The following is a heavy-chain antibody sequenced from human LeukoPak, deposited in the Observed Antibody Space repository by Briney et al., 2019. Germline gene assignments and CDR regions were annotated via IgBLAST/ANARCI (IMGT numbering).Heavy chain of an antibody. D-gene: IGHD1-7*01. Sequence: GASVTVSCKASGYTFTSYYMHWVRQAPGQGLEWMGIINPSGGSTSYAQKFQGRVTMTRDTSTSTVYMELSSLRSEDTAVYCCASNWNYSFGWFDPWGQGTLVTVSS. CDR2: INPSGGST. CDR1: GYTFTSYY. V-gene: IGHV1-46*01. CDR3: ASNWNYSFGWFDP. J-gene: IGHJ5*02.